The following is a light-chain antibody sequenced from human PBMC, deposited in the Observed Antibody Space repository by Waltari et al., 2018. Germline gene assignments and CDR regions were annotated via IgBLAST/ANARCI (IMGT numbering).Light chain of an antibody. Sequence: DIVMTQSPESLAVSLGERATINCKSSQNILYGSNNKNYLAWDQQKPGQPPRLVLDWASTRASGVPDRFSGSGSGTDFTLTISRLQAEDVATYYCQQYFRSPLTFGGGTKVEI. V-gene: IGKV4-1*01. J-gene: IGKJ4*01. CDR2: WAS. CDR3: QQYFRSPLT. CDR1: QNILYGSNNKNY.